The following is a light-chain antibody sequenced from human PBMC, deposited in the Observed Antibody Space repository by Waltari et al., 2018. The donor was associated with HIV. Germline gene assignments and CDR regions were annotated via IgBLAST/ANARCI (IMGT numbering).Light chain of an antibody. CDR3: QAWDSSTVV. CDR1: KLGDKY. J-gene: IGLJ2*01. Sequence: SYELTQPPSVSVSPGQTASITCSGDKLGDKYACWYQQKPGQSTVVVIYQDSKRPSGIPERFSGSNSGNTATLTISGTQAMDEADYYCQAWDSSTVVFGGGTKLTVL. CDR2: QDS. V-gene: IGLV3-1*01.